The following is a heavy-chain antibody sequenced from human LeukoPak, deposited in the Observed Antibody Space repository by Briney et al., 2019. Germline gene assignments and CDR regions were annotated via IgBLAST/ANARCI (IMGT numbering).Heavy chain of an antibody. CDR1: GFTFSSYG. Sequence: GGSLRLSCAASGFTFSSYGMHWVRQAPGKGLEWVAFIRYDGSNKYYADSVKGRFTISRDNSKNTLYLQMNSLRAEDTAVYYCARGLLVVALFDYWGQGTLVTVSS. J-gene: IGHJ4*02. CDR3: ARGLLVVALFDY. V-gene: IGHV3-30*02. D-gene: IGHD2-15*01. CDR2: IRYDGSNK.